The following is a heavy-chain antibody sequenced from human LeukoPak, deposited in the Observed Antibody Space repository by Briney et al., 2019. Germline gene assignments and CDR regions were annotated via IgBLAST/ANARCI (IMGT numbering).Heavy chain of an antibody. Sequence: PSETLSLTCTVSGGSISSYYWSWIRQPPGKGLEWIGYIYYSGSTNYNPSLKSRVTISVDTSKNQFSLKLSSVTAADTAVYYCASLFYYGDPFDIWGQGTMVTVSS. CDR1: GGSISSYY. CDR3: ASLFYYGDPFDI. CDR2: IYYSGST. D-gene: IGHD3-10*01. V-gene: IGHV4-59*01. J-gene: IGHJ3*02.